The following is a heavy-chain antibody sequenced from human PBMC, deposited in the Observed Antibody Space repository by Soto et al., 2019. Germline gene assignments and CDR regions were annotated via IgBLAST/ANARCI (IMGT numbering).Heavy chain of an antibody. Sequence: KASETLSLTCAVSGYSISSGYYWGWIRQPPGKGLEWIGSIYHSGSTYYNPSLKSRVTISVDTSKNQFSLKLSSVTAADTAVYYCARDQLYCSSTSCSRPYYYYGMDVWGQGTTVTV. J-gene: IGHJ6*02. D-gene: IGHD2-2*01. CDR3: ARDQLYCSSTSCSRPYYYYGMDV. CDR1: GYSISSGYY. V-gene: IGHV4-38-2*02. CDR2: IYHSGST.